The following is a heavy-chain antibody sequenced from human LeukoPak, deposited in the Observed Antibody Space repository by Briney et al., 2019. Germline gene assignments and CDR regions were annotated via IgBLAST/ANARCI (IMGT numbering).Heavy chain of an antibody. CDR1: GFTFSIYD. J-gene: IGHJ3*02. D-gene: IGHD3-22*01. V-gene: IGHV3-23*01. CDR3: AKDHDSSGDYRGDAFYI. CDR2: ISGSGGST. Sequence: PGGSLRLSCAASGFTFSIYDMSWVSQAPGKGLEWVSAISGSGGSTYYADSVKGRFTISRDNSKNTLYRQMNSLRAEDTAVYYCAKDHDSSGDYRGDAFYIWGQGTMVTVSS.